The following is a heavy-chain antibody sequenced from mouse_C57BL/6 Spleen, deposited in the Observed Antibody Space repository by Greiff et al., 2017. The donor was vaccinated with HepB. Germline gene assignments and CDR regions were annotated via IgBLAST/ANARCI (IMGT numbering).Heavy chain of an antibody. V-gene: IGHV1-54*01. CDR3: ARKCYDYDEIYAMDY. J-gene: IGHJ4*01. CDR2: INPGSGGT. CDR1: GYAFTNYL. Sequence: QVQLQQSGAELVRPGTSVKVSCKASGYAFTNYLIEWVKQRPGQGLEWIGVINPGSGGTNYNEKFKGKATLTADKSSSTAYMQLSSLTSEDSAVYFCARKCYDYDEIYAMDYWGQGTSVTVSS. D-gene: IGHD2-4*01.